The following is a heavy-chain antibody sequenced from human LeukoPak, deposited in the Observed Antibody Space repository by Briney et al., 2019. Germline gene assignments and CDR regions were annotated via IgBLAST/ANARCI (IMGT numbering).Heavy chain of an antibody. CDR1: GFTFASCD. D-gene: IGHD6-13*01. CDR2: ISSSGGST. J-gene: IGHJ4*02. V-gene: IGHV3-23*01. Sequence: PGGSLRLSCAASGFTFASCDMSWVRQAPGKRLEWVSSISSSGGSTYYADSVKGRFTISRDNSKNTLYLQVNSLRAEDTAVYYCAKSLAAARDYWGQGTLVTVSS. CDR3: AKSLAAARDY.